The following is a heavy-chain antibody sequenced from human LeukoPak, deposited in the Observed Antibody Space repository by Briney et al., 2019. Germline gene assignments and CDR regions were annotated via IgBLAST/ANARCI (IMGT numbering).Heavy chain of an antibody. CDR3: VRGGELVGSYFDY. J-gene: IGHJ4*02. CDR1: GFTFDSYG. Sequence: GGSLRLSCAASGFTFDSYGMSWVRKAPGRGLEWVSGINWNGDDTTYADSVKGRFTISRDNAKNSLYLQINSLRAEDTALYYCVRGGELVGSYFDYWGPGTLVTVSS. D-gene: IGHD3-16*01. CDR2: INWNGDDT. V-gene: IGHV3-20*04.